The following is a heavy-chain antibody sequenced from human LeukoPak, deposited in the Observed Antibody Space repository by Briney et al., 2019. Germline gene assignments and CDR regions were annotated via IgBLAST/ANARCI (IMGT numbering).Heavy chain of an antibody. Sequence: IPSETLSLTCAVSGGSISSSNWWSWVRQPPGKGLEWIGEIYHSGSTNYNPSLKSRVTISVDKSKNQFSLKLSSVTAADTAVYYCARVLMVRGVHTPDAFDIWGQGTMVTVSS. CDR2: IYHSGST. J-gene: IGHJ3*02. D-gene: IGHD3-10*01. V-gene: IGHV4-4*02. CDR1: GGSISSSNW. CDR3: ARVLMVRGVHTPDAFDI.